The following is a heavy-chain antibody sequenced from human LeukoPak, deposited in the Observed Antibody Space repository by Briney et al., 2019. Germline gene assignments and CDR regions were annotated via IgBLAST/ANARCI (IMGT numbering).Heavy chain of an antibody. Sequence: GGSLRLSCAASGFTFSSDAMSWVRQAPGKGLEWVSAISGSGGSTYYADSVKGRFTISRDNSKNTLYLQMNSLRAEDTAVYYCAKDPDEYCGGDCYSDYWGQGTLVTVSS. D-gene: IGHD2-21*02. CDR2: ISGSGGST. J-gene: IGHJ4*02. V-gene: IGHV3-23*01. CDR1: GFTFSSDA. CDR3: AKDPDEYCGGDCYSDY.